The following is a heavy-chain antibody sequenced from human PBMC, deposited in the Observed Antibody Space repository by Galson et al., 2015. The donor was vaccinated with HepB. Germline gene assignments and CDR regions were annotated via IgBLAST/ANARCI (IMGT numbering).Heavy chain of an antibody. D-gene: IGHD3-10*01. V-gene: IGHV1-46*01. J-gene: IGHJ4*02. CDR3: ARDKGGSGSYYPYFDY. CDR2: INPSGGST. CDR1: GYTFTSYY. Sequence: SVTVSCKASGYTFTSYYMHWVRQAPGQGLEWMGIINPSGGSTSYAQKFQGRVTMTRDTSTSTVYMELSSLRSEDTAVYYCARDKGGSGSYYPYFDYWGQGTLVTVSS.